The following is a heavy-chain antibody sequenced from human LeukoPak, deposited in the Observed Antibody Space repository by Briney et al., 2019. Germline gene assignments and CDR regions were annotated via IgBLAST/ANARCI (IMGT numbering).Heavy chain of an antibody. CDR2: IYSGGST. CDR1: GFTVSSNY. CDR3: ARDRHYYGMDV. J-gene: IGHJ6*02. V-gene: IGHV3-66*01. Sequence: PGGSLRLSCAASGFTVSSNYMSWVRQAPGKGLEWISVIYSGGSTYYADSVKGRFTISGDNSKNTLYLQINSLRAEDTAVYYCARDRHYYGMDVWGQGTTVTVSS.